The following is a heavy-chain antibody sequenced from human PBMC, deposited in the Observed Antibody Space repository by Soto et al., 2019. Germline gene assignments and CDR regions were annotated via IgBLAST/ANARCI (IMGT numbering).Heavy chain of an antibody. CDR2: IERDDDDK. Sequence: SGPTLVNPTETLTLTCTFSGFSLTSPGMCVSWIRQPPGKALEWLALIERDDDDKYYSTSLKTRLTISKDTRKNQVVLTMANMDPADTDTYYCARSIRGPRRFNGMDVWGQGTTVTVSS. CDR1: GFSLTSPGMC. D-gene: IGHD1-20*01. V-gene: IGHV2-70*13. CDR3: ARSIRGPRRFNGMDV. J-gene: IGHJ6*02.